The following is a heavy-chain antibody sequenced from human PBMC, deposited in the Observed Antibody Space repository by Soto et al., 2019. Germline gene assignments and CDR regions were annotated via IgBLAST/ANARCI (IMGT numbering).Heavy chain of an antibody. J-gene: IGHJ4*02. CDR2: ISGSGGST. Sequence: XGSLRLSCAASGFTFSSYAMSGVRQAPGKGLEWVSAISGSGGSTYYADSVKGRFTISRDNSKNTLYLQMNSLRAEDTAVYYCAISNWGYYFDYWGQGTLVTVSS. D-gene: IGHD7-27*01. CDR3: AISNWGYYFDY. V-gene: IGHV3-23*01. CDR1: GFTFSSYA.